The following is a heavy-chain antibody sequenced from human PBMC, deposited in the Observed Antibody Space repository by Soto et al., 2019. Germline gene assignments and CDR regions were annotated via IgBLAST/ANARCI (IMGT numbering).Heavy chain of an antibody. CDR1: GYTFTTDW. J-gene: IGHJ6*02. D-gene: IGHD6-13*01. Sequence: GESLKISCKDSGYTFTTDWIAWVRQMPGKGLEWMGIIFPDDSDTRYNPSFRGQVTISADKSINTAYLQWSSLKASDTAMYYCARLIATGDYYGMDVWGQGTTVTVSS. V-gene: IGHV5-51*01. CDR3: ARLIATGDYYGMDV. CDR2: IFPDDSDT.